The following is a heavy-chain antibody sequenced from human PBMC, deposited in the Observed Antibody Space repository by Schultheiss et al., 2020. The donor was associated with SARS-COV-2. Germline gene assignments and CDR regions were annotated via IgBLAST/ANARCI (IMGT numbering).Heavy chain of an antibody. CDR2: IYHSGST. J-gene: IGHJ3*02. CDR3: ARGRFSDAFDI. CDR1: GGSISSSNW. D-gene: IGHD3-3*01. Sequence: SETLSLTCAVSGGSISSSNWWSWVRQPPGKGLEWIGEIYHSGSTNYNPSLKSRVTISLDTSKNHFSLKVSSVTAADTAVYYCARGRFSDAFDIWGQGTMVTVSS. V-gene: IGHV4-4*02.